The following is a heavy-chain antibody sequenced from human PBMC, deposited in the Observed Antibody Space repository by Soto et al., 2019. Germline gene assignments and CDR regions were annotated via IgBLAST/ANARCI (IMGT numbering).Heavy chain of an antibody. CDR1: SGSISSSNW. J-gene: IGHJ5*02. CDR2: IYHSGST. V-gene: IGHV4-4*02. Sequence: QVQLQESGPGLVKPSGTLSLTCAVSSGSISSSNWWSWVRQPPGKGLEWIGEIYHSGSTNYNPSLKSRVTISVDKSKNQFSLKLSSVTAADTAVYYCARARFEQWLGNWFDPWGQGTLVTVSS. CDR3: ARARFEQWLGNWFDP. D-gene: IGHD6-19*01.